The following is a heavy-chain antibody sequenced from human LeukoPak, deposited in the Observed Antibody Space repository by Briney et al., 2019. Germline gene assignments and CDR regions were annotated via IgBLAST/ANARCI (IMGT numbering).Heavy chain of an antibody. J-gene: IGHJ4*02. CDR2: IYYSGST. D-gene: IGHD3-10*01. V-gene: IGHV4-59*01. CDR3: ARAYGSGTGIDY. CDR1: GGSISSYY. Sequence: SETLSLTCTVSGGSISSYYWSWIRQPPGKGLEWLGYIYYSGSTNYNPSLKSRVTISVDTSKNQFSLKLSSVTAADTAVYYCARAYGSGTGIDYWGQGTLVTVSS.